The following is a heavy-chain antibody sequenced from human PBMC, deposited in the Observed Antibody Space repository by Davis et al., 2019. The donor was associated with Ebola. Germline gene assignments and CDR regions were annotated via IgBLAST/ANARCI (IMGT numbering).Heavy chain of an antibody. D-gene: IGHD2-21*01. Sequence: GESLKISCAASGFTVNNNYMGWVRQAPGKGLEWVSVIFITGTTHNTDSVKGRFTISRDNSKNTLYLQMNSLRAEDTAVYYCTKANVAVFVAFDYWGQGTLVTVSS. CDR1: GFTVNNNY. V-gene: IGHV3-66*01. CDR2: IFITGTT. CDR3: TKANVAVFVAFDY. J-gene: IGHJ4*02.